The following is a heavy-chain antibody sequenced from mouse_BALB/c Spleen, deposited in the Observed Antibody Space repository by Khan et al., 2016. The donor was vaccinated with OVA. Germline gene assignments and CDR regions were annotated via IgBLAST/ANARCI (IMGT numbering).Heavy chain of an antibody. CDR3: ARELRLGGFAY. CDR1: GFSLTDYG. CDR2: IWGDGST. Sequence: QVQLKESGPGLVAPSQNLSITCTVSGFSLTDYGVNWIRQPPGKGLEWLGMIWGDGSTDYNSALISRLSISKDNSKSQVFLKMNSLQTVDTARYYCARELRLGGFAYWGQGTLVTVSA. D-gene: IGHD1-2*01. J-gene: IGHJ3*01. V-gene: IGHV2-6-7*01.